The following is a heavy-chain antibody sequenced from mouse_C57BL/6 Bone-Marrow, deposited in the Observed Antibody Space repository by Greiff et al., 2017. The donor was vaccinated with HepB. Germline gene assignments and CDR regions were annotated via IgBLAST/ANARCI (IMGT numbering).Heavy chain of an antibody. CDR2: IDPANGNT. CDR3: ASAKGSITTVVPYAMDY. Sequence: VQLQQSVAELVRPGASVKLSCTASGFNIKNTYMHWVKQRPEQGLEWIGRIDPANGNTKYAPKFQGKATITADTSSNTAYLQLSSLTSEDTAIYYCASAKGSITTVVPYAMDYWGQGTSVTVSS. D-gene: IGHD1-1*01. CDR1: GFNIKNTY. V-gene: IGHV14-3*01. J-gene: IGHJ4*01.